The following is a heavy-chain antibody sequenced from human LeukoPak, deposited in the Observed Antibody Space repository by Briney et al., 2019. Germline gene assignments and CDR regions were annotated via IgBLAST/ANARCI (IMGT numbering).Heavy chain of an antibody. V-gene: IGHV5-51*01. CDR3: ASSIAVAGLFDY. Sequence: GESLKISFNRSGYSFTRYWIGWGRQMPGKGLEWMGIIYPGDSDTRYSPSFQGQVTISADKSISTAYLQWSSLKASDTAMYYCASSIAVAGLFDYWGQGTLVTVSS. D-gene: IGHD6-19*01. CDR1: GYSFTRYW. CDR2: IYPGDSDT. J-gene: IGHJ4*02.